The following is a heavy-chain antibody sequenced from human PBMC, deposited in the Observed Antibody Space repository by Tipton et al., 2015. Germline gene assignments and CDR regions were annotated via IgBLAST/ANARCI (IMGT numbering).Heavy chain of an antibody. CDR1: AYSISSDYY. D-gene: IGHD3-9*01. CDR3: ACQDYDILTRDYQTVDY. Sequence: LRLSCAVSAYSISSDYYWGWIRQPPGKGLEWIGSISHSGNTYYNPSLKSRVTISVDTSKNQFSLRGRSVTAADTAVYYCACQDYDILTRDYQTVDYWGQGTLVTVSS. V-gene: IGHV4-38-2*01. CDR2: ISHSGNT. J-gene: IGHJ4*02.